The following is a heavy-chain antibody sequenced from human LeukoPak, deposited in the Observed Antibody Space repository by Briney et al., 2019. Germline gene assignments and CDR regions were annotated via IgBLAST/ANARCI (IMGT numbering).Heavy chain of an antibody. J-gene: IGHJ3*02. V-gene: IGHV4-30-2*01. CDR3: ARDARGRGVPDAFDI. CDR2: IYHSGST. D-gene: IGHD3-10*01. Sequence: SETLSLTCTVSGGSISSSSYYWGWIRQPPGKGLEWIGYIYHSGSTYYNPSLKSRVTISVDRSKNQFSLKLSSVTAADTAVYYCARDARGRGVPDAFDIWGQGTMVTVSS. CDR1: GGSISSSSYY.